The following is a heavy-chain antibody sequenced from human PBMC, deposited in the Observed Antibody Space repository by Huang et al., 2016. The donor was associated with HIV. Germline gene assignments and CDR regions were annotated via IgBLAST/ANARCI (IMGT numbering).Heavy chain of an antibody. V-gene: IGHV3-7*01. CDR1: TFTFGAYW. CDR3: ATKTAGMDI. Sequence: VESGGRSVQPGGSLRLSCVGSTFTFGAYWMSWGRQPPGKGLEWVANIKQDETEKYDVESVKGRFNISRDNAKKVLFLEMDALRVEDTAIYFCATKTAGMDIWGQGTTVIVSS. CDR2: IKQDETEK. J-gene: IGHJ6*02.